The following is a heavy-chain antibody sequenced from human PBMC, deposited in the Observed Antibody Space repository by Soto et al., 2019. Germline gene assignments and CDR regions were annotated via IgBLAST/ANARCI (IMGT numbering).Heavy chain of an antibody. V-gene: IGHV4-59*01. CDR2: IYYSGST. CDR3: ARDRVDYGDYGAFDI. Sequence: SETLSLTCTVSGGSISSYYWSWIRQPPGKGLEWIGYIYYSGSTNYNPSLKSRVTISVDTSKNQFSLKLSSVTAADTAVYYCARDRVDYGDYGAFDIWGQGTMVTVSS. CDR1: GGSISSYY. D-gene: IGHD4-17*01. J-gene: IGHJ3*02.